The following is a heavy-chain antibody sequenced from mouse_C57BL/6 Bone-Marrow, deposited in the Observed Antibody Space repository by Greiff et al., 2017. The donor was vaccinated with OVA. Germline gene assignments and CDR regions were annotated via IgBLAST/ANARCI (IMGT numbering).Heavy chain of an antibody. CDR2: IWWDDDK. CDR1: GFSLSTFGMG. D-gene: IGHD1-1*01. CDR3: ARLITTVVAKPYYYAMDY. J-gene: IGHJ4*01. Sequence: QVTLKVSGPGILQPSQTLSLTCSFSGFSLSTFGMGVGWIRQPSGKGLEWLAHIWWDDDKYYNPALKSRLTISKDTSKNQVFLKIANVDTADTATYYCARLITTVVAKPYYYAMDYWGQGTSVTVSS. V-gene: IGHV8-8*01.